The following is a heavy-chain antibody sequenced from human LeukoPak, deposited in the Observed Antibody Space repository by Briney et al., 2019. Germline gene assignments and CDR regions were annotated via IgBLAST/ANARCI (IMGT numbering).Heavy chain of an antibody. J-gene: IGHJ4*02. CDR3: AKEGQWVVIALLDY. V-gene: IGHV3-33*06. CDR2: IWYDGSNK. D-gene: IGHD3-16*02. Sequence: PGGSLRLSCAASGFTFSSYGMHWVRQAPGKGLEWVAVIWYDGSNKYYADSVKGRFTISRDNSKNTLYLQMNSLRAEDTAVYYCAKEGQWVVIALLDYWGQGTLVTVSS. CDR1: GFTFSSYG.